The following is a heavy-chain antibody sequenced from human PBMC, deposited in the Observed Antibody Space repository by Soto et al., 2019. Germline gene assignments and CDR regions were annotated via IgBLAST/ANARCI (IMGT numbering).Heavy chain of an antibody. CDR3: ARDREKREIFGVVKENWFDP. D-gene: IGHD3-3*01. Sequence: ASVKVSCKASGYTFTSYGISWVRQAPGQGLEWMGWISAYNGNTNYAQKLQGRVTMTTDTSTSTAYMELRSLRSDDTAVYYCARDREKREIFGVVKENWFDPWGQVTLVTVSS. CDR1: GYTFTSYG. CDR2: ISAYNGNT. J-gene: IGHJ5*02. V-gene: IGHV1-18*01.